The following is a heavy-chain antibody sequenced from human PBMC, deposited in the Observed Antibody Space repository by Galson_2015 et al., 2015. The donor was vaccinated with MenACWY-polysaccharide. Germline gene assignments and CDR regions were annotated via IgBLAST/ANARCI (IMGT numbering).Heavy chain of an antibody. J-gene: IGHJ2*01. CDR2: IAYDGSIK. CDR1: GFTFSSYA. D-gene: IGHD6-19*01. V-gene: IGHV3-30-3*01. Sequence: SLRLSCAASGFTFSSYAMHWVRQAPGKGLEWVAVIAYDGSIKYYADSVKGRFTISRDNSKNALYLQMNSLRLEDTAVYYCAKDAQGIAVARAWYFDLWGRGTLVTVSS. CDR3: AKDAQGIAVARAWYFDL.